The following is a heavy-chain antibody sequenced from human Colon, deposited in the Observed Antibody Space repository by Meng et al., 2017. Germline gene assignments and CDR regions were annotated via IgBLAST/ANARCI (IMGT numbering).Heavy chain of an antibody. V-gene: IGHV4-4*02. CDR1: GGSLISSNW. CDR2: IYRSGST. D-gene: IGHD3-22*01. CDR3: ARRVQYSSGYYYFDF. Sequence: GQRQESGHGLVKPSGTLSLTCVVSGGSLISSNWWTWVRQAPGKGLEWIGEIYRSGSTNYNPSLKSRVTISIDTSKNEFSLKLTSVTAADTALYYCARRVQYSSGYYYFDFWGQGTLVTVSS. J-gene: IGHJ4*02.